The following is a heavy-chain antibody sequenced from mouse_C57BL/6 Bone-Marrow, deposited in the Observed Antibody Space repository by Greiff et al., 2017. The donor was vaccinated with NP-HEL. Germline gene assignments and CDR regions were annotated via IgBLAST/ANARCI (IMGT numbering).Heavy chain of an antibody. Sequence: QVQLQQPGAELVKPGASVKLSCKASGYTFTSYWMQWVKQRPGQGLEWIGEIDPSDSYTNYNQKFKGKATLTVDTSSSTAYMQLSSLTSEDSAVEYCARLRRPYWYFDVWGTGTTVTVSS. CDR2: IDPSDSYT. CDR3: ARLRRPYWYFDV. V-gene: IGHV1-50*01. D-gene: IGHD1-2*01. CDR1: GYTFTSYW. J-gene: IGHJ1*03.